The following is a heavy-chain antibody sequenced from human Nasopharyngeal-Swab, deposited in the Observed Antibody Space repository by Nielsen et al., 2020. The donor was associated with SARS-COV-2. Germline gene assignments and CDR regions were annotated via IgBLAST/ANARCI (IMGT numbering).Heavy chain of an antibody. CDR1: GYTFTSYY. Sequence: ASVKVSCKASGYTFTSYYMHWVRQAPGQGLEWMGIINPSGGSTSYAQKFQGRVTMTRDTSTSTVYMELGSLRSEDTAVYYCAREEATKGGFDPWGQGTLVTVSS. CDR3: AREEATKGGFDP. J-gene: IGHJ5*02. V-gene: IGHV1-46*01. CDR2: INPSGGST. D-gene: IGHD1-26*01.